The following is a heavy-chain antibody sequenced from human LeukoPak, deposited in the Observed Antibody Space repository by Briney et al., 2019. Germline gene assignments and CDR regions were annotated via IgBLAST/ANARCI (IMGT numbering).Heavy chain of an antibody. D-gene: IGHD4-11*01. CDR1: DGSISTYF. V-gene: IGHV4-59*08. Sequence: PSETLSLTCTVSDGSISTYFWSWIRQPPGKGLKWIGYIYYSGITNYNPSLKSRVTISVDTSKNQFSLKLSSVTAADTAVYYCARHAPYSNYALDYWGQGTLVTVSS. J-gene: IGHJ4*02. CDR2: IYYSGIT. CDR3: ARHAPYSNYALDY.